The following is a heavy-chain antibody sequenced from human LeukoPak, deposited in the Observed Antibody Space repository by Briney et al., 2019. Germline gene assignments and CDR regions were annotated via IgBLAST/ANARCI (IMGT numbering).Heavy chain of an antibody. Sequence: SETLSLTCTVSGGSISSGGYYWSWIRQPPGKGLEWIGYIYHSGSTYYNPSLKSRVTISVDRSKNQFSLKLSSVTAADTAVYYCASYLYGSEIGGMDVWGQGTTVTVSS. CDR3: ASYLYGSEIGGMDV. CDR2: IYHSGST. V-gene: IGHV4-30-2*01. CDR1: GGSISSGGYY. D-gene: IGHD3-10*01. J-gene: IGHJ6*02.